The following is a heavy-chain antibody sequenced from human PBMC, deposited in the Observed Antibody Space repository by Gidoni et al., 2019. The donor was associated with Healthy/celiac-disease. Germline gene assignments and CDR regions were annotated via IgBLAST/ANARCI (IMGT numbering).Heavy chain of an antibody. J-gene: IGHJ5*02. V-gene: IGHV4-31*03. Sequence: QVQLQESGPGLVKPSQTLSLTCTVSGRSISRGGYYWSWIRQHPGKGLGWIGYIYYSGSTYYNPSLKSRVTISVDTSKNQFSLKLSSVTAADTAVYYCARERQEPRSNWFDPWGQGTLVTVSS. D-gene: IGHD1-26*01. CDR1: GRSISRGGYY. CDR2: IYYSGST. CDR3: ARERQEPRSNWFDP.